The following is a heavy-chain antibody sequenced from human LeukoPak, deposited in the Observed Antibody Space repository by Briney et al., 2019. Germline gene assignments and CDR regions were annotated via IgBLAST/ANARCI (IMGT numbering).Heavy chain of an antibody. CDR1: GYTFTSYG. CDR3: ARDLQRWLQIKNPLDY. CDR2: ISAYNGNT. J-gene: IGHJ4*02. Sequence: ASVKVSCKASGYTFTSYGISWVRQAPGQGLEWVGWISAYNGNTNYAQKLQGRVTMTTDTSTSTAYMELRSLRSDDTAVYYCARDLQRWLQIKNPLDYWGQGTLVTVSS. V-gene: IGHV1-18*01. D-gene: IGHD5-24*01.